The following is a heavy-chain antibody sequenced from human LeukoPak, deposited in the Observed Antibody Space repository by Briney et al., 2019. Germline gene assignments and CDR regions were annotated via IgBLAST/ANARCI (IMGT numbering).Heavy chain of an antibody. CDR3: TREPYGDYRPLDY. Sequence: GGSLRLSCTASGFMFRDYVMNWVRQAPGKGLAWVGFIRSKAYGGTTEYAASVKDRFTISRDDSKNIAYLQMDSLKTEDTAVYFCTREPYGDYRPLDYWGQGTLVTVSS. CDR1: GFMFRDYV. J-gene: IGHJ4*02. CDR2: IRSKAYGGTT. V-gene: IGHV3-49*04. D-gene: IGHD4-17*01.